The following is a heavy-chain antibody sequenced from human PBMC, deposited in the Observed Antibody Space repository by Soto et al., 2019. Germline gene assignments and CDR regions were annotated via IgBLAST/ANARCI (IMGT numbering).Heavy chain of an antibody. J-gene: IGHJ5*02. D-gene: IGHD2-15*01. CDR3: ARQDRVVAEGRWFDP. Sequence: PSETLSLTCAVSGYSISSGYHWAFIRQPPGKGLEWLGSVHYSGNTYYNPSLKSRLTISVDKSKNQFSLNLSSVTAADTAVYYCARQDRVVAEGRWFDPRGQGTLVTVSS. V-gene: IGHV4-38-2*01. CDR1: GYSISSGYH. CDR2: VHYSGNT.